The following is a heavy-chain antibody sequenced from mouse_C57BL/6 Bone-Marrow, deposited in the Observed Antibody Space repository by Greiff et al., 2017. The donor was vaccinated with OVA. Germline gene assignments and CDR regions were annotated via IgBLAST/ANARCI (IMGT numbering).Heavy chain of an antibody. CDR1: GYTFTSYW. CDR2: IDPSDSYT. V-gene: IGHV1-50*01. Sequence: QVQLQQPGAELVKPGASVKLSCKASGYTFTSYWMQWVKQRPGQGLEWIGEIDPSDSYTNYNQKFKGKATLTVDTSSSTAYMQLSSLTSEDSAVYYCARSKNPYYSNYEFAYWGQGTLVTVSA. D-gene: IGHD2-5*01. CDR3: ARSKNPYYSNYEFAY. J-gene: IGHJ3*01.